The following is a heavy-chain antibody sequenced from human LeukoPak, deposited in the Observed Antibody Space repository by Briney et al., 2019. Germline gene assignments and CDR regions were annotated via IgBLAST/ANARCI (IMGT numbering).Heavy chain of an antibody. Sequence: PGGSLRLSCAASGFTFSSYAMSWVRQAPGKGLEWVSAISGSGGSTYYADSVKGRFTISRDNSKNTLYLQMNSLRAEDTAVYYCAKAWCSSTSCPRYYYYGMDVWGQGTTVTVSS. CDR2: ISGSGGST. CDR3: AKAWCSSTSCPRYYYYGMDV. V-gene: IGHV3-23*01. CDR1: GFTFSSYA. D-gene: IGHD2-2*01. J-gene: IGHJ6*02.